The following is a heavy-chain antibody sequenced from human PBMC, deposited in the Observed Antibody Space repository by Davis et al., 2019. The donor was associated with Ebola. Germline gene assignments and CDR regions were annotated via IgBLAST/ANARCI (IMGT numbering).Heavy chain of an antibody. V-gene: IGHV1-18*01. J-gene: IGHJ6*02. CDR3: ARDLWTEGTVYGMDV. D-gene: IGHD1-1*01. Sequence: ASVKVSCKASGYTFSRYAISWVRQAPGQGLEWMGWINTYNGNTDYAKKLQGRVTMTTDTSTSTAYMELRSLRSDDTAVYYCARDLWTEGTVYGMDVWGQGTTVTVSS. CDR2: INTYNGNT. CDR1: GYTFSRYA.